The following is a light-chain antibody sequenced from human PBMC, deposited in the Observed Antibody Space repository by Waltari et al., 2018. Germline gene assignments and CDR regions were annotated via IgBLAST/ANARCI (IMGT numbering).Light chain of an antibody. V-gene: IGLV1-47*01. CDR3: AAWDGSVSAHVV. CDR1: SFNIGYKF. CDR2: RND. J-gene: IGLJ2*01. Sequence: QSVLTQPPSASGLPGQRVIISCSGTSFNIGYKFVFWYHQNPGAAPKLLIYRNDQRPSGVPDRFSGSKSGTSASLAISGLRSEDEGDYYCAAWDGSVSAHVVFGGGTSVTVL.